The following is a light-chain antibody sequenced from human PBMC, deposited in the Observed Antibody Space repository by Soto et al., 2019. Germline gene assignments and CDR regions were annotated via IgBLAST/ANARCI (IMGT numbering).Light chain of an antibody. J-gene: IGLJ2*01. Sequence: QSVLTQPPSASGTPGQRVTISCSGSSSNIGSNYVYWYQQLPGTAPKLLIYRNNQRPSEVPDRFSGSKSGTSASLAISGLRSEDEADYYCAAWDDSLSGVVFGGGTTLTVL. CDR2: RNN. CDR3: AAWDDSLSGVV. V-gene: IGLV1-47*01. CDR1: SSNIGSNY.